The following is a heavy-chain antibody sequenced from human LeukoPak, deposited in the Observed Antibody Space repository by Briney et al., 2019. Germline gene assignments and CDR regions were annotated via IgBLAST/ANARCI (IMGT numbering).Heavy chain of an antibody. CDR1: GGAISSYY. D-gene: IGHD1-26*01. CDR2: IYYSGST. V-gene: IGHV4-59*01. J-gene: IGHJ4*02. Sequence: SETLSLTCTVSGGAISSYYWSWIRQPPGKGLEWIGYIYYSGSTNYNPSLKSRVTISVDTSKNQFSLKLSSVTAADTAVYYCAMGVGATTGYWGQGTLVTVSS. CDR3: AMGVGATTGY.